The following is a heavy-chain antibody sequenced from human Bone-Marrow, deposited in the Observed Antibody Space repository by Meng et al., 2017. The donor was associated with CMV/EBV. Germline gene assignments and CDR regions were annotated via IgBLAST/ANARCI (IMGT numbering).Heavy chain of an antibody. CDR2: ISWNSGRV. CDR1: GFNFGNHA. CDR3: AEDSHGAYYSGSGSYYED. D-gene: IGHD3-10*01. Sequence: SLKISCAGSGFNFGNHAMHWVRQAPGKGLERVAGISWNSGRVGYADSVKGRFTISRDNAKNSLYLQMNSLRPEDTALYFCAEDSHGAYYSGSGSYYEDWGQGTQVTVSS. V-gene: IGHV3-9*01. J-gene: IGHJ4*02.